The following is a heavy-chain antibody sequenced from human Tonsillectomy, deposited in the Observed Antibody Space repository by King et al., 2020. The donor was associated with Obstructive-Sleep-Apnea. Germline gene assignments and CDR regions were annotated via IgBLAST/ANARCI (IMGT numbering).Heavy chain of an antibody. Sequence: VQLVESGGGLVKPGGSLRLSCAASGFTFSNAWMSWVRQAPGKGLEWVGRIKSKTDGGTTDYAAPVKGRFTISRDDSKNTLYLQMNSLKTEDTAVYYCTTDREYQLLWGAYYYYGMDVWGQGTTVTVSS. CDR3: TTDREYQLLWGAYYYYGMDV. J-gene: IGHJ6*02. CDR2: IKSKTDGGTT. V-gene: IGHV3-15*01. D-gene: IGHD2-2*01. CDR1: GFTFSNAW.